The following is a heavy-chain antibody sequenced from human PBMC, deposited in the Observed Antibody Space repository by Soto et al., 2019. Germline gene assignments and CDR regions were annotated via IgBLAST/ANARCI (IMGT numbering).Heavy chain of an antibody. CDR3: AKATATGGGAFDI. D-gene: IGHD2-8*02. J-gene: IGHJ3*02. V-gene: IGHV3-23*01. CDR1: GFTCSSYD. CDR2: ILVGGST. Sequence: PGGSLRLSCAASGFTCSSYDMSWVRQAPGKGLEWVSTILVGGSTHYPDSVKGRLTISRDNSKNTVFLQMNSLTAGDTAVYYCAKATATGGGAFDICGQGTMVTVSS.